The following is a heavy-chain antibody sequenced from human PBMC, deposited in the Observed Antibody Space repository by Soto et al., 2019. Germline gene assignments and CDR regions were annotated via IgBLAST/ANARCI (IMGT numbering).Heavy chain of an antibody. Sequence: QVQLVQSGAEVKKPGASVNVSCKASGYSFHTYAISWVRQAPGQGLEWVGWISGYNGNTNYAQKCXGXVXXTTDTSTKTAFMELRSLTGDDTAVYYCAREYGMDVWGQGTTVTVSS. V-gene: IGHV1-18*01. CDR1: GYSFHTYA. J-gene: IGHJ6*02. CDR2: ISGYNGNT. CDR3: AREYGMDV.